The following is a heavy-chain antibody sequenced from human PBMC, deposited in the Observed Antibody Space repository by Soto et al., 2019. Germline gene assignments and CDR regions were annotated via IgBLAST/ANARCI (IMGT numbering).Heavy chain of an antibody. CDR1: GFTFSSYD. V-gene: IGHV3-13*01. CDR3: ARVNYDYIWGSYRYRYYYYYMDV. D-gene: IGHD3-16*02. CDR2: IGTAGDT. J-gene: IGHJ6*03. Sequence: GGSLRLSCAASGFTFSSYDMHWVRQATGKGLEWVSAIGTAGDTYYPGSVKGRFTISRENAKNSLYLQMNSLRAGDTAVYYCARVNYDYIWGSYRYRYYYYYMDVWGKGTTVTVSS.